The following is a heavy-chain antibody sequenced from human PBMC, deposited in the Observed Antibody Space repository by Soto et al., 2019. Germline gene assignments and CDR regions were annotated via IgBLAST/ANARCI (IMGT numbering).Heavy chain of an antibody. J-gene: IGHJ5*02. D-gene: IGHD2-15*01. Sequence: QVQLVQSGAEEKKPGASVKVSCKASGYTFTSYAMHWVRQAPGQRLEGMGWINAGNGNTKYSQKFQGRVTITMDTAASTAYMELSSLRSEDTAVYYCARDGRYCSGGSCSWFDPWGQGTLVTVSS. V-gene: IGHV1-3*05. CDR2: INAGNGNT. CDR1: GYTFTSYA. CDR3: ARDGRYCSGGSCSWFDP.